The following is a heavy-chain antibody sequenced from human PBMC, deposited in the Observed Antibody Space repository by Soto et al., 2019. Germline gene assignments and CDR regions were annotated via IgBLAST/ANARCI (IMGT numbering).Heavy chain of an antibody. CDR1: GGSMSSGGYS. J-gene: IGHJ4*02. CDR2: IYHSGST. D-gene: IGHD3-16*01. CDR3: ARGIHDYVWVFDY. Sequence: PSETLSLTCAVSGGSMSSGGYSWVWIRHPPGKGLEWIGYIYHSGSTYYNPSLKSRVTISGDRSKNQFSLRLSSVTAADTAVYYCARGIHDYVWVFDYWGQGTLVTVSS. V-gene: IGHV4-30-2*01.